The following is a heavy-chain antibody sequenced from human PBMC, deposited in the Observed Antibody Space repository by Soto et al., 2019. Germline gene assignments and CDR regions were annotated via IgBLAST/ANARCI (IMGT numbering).Heavy chain of an antibody. Sequence: QVQVVESGGGVVQPGRSLRLSCAASGFTFSSYGMHWVRQAPGKGLEWVAVIWYDGSNKYYADSVKGRFTISRDNSKNKLYLQMNSLTAEDTPVYYCAREGVDIVVVVAAPGDYGMDVWGQGTTVTVSS. CDR3: AREGVDIVVVVAAPGDYGMDV. CDR1: GFTFSSYG. D-gene: IGHD2-15*01. V-gene: IGHV3-33*01. J-gene: IGHJ6*02. CDR2: IWYDGSNK.